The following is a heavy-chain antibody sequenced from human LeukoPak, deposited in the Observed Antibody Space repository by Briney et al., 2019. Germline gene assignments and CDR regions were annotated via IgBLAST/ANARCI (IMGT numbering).Heavy chain of an antibody. CDR3: ARGEIWFDP. J-gene: IGHJ5*02. CDR1: GDSISSGYY. V-gene: IGHV4-31*03. Sequence: SETLSLTCTVSGDSISSGYYWSWIRQHPGKGLEWIGYIYYSGSAYYNPSLKSRVTISLDTSENQFSLRLTSVTAADTAVYYCARGEIWFDPWGQGTLVTVSS. CDR2: IYYSGSA.